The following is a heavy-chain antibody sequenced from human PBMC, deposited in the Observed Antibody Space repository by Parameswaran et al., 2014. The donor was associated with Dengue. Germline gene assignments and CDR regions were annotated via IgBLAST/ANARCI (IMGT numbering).Heavy chain of an antibody. Sequence: KWIRQPPGKGLEWVSSISSSSSYIYYADSVKGRFTISRDNAKNSLYLQMNSLRAEDTAVYYCARAIGSSGAFDIWGQGTMVTVSS. D-gene: IGHD6-6*01. CDR3: ARAIGSSGAFDI. J-gene: IGHJ3*02. V-gene: IGHV3-21*01. CDR2: ISSSSSYI.